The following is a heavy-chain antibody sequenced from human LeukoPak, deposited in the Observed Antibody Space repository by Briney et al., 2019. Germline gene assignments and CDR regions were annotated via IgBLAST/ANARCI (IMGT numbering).Heavy chain of an antibody. CDR1: GYTFTSYG. D-gene: IGHD1-26*01. CDR3: ARDGRRDVNWFDP. Sequence: ASVKVSCKAPGYTFTSYGISWVRQAPGQGLEWMGWISAYNGNTNYAQKLQGRVTMTTDTSTSTAYIELRSLRSDDTAVYYCARDGRRDVNWFDPWGQGTLVTVSS. J-gene: IGHJ5*02. V-gene: IGHV1-18*01. CDR2: ISAYNGNT.